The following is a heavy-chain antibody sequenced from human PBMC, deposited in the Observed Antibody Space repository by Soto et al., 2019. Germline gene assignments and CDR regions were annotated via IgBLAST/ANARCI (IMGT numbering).Heavy chain of an antibody. Sequence: GGSLRLSCAASGFSFSSYAMSWVRQAPGKGLEWVSAVSGSGDATYYVDSVKGRLTISRDNSKDTLYLQLNSLRAEDTAVYYSAKGRVVTAISSFDYWGQGTLVTVSS. CDR1: GFSFSSYA. CDR3: AKGRVVTAISSFDY. V-gene: IGHV3-23*01. J-gene: IGHJ4*02. CDR2: VSGSGDAT. D-gene: IGHD2-21*02.